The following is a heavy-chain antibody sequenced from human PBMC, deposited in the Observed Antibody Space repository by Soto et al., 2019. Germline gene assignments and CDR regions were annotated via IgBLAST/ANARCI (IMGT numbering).Heavy chain of an antibody. CDR1: GFTFISYS. Sequence: GGSLRLSCAACGFTFISYSMHWVRQAPCKGLEWVAVISYDGINKYYADSVKGRCTISRDNSKNTLYLQMNSLRAEDTAVYYCPRVPISVAGKGYFALWGEGNLGVVSS. V-gene: IGHV3-30-3*01. J-gene: IGHJ4*02. CDR3: PRVPISVAGKGYFAL. CDR2: ISYDGINK. D-gene: IGHD6-19*01.